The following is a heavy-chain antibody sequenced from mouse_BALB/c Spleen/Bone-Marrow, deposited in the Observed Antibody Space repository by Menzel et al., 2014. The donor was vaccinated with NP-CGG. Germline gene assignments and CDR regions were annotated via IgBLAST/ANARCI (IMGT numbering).Heavy chain of an antibody. J-gene: IGHJ4*01. V-gene: IGHV1-80*01. CDR3: ARSDDYRAMDY. Sequence: VQLQQSGAELVKPGGSVMISCKASGYAFSSSWMNWVKQRPGQGLEWIGRIYPGDGDTNYNGKFKGKVTLTADKSSNTAYMQLSSLTSVDSAVYYCARSDDYRAMDYWGQGTSVTVSS. CDR2: IYPGDGDT. CDR1: GYAFSSSW.